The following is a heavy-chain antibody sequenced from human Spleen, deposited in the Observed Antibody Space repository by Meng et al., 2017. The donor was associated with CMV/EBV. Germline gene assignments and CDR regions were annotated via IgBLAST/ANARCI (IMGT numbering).Heavy chain of an antibody. CDR3: ARAFTISGVVNAFDY. D-gene: IGHD3-3*01. CDR1: GGSISSSY. CDR2: IYYSGST. V-gene: IGHV4-59*01. J-gene: IGHJ4*02. Sequence: SETLSLTCIVSGGSISSSYWSWIRQPPGKALEWIGYIYYSGSTRYSPSLKSRVTISVDTSKNQFSLQLSSVTAADTAVYYCARAFTISGVVNAFDYWGQGTLVTVSS.